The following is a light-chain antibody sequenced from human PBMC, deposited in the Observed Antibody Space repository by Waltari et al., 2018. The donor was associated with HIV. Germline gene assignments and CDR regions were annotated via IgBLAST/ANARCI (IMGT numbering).Light chain of an antibody. J-gene: IGLJ2*01. CDR2: DTT. CDR3: LLSFNGVVV. Sequence: QAVVTQEPSLTVSPGGTVTLTCAPSTGAVTIGHCPYWFQRRPGQAPKTLIYDTTNRHSWTPARFSGSLLGGKAALTLSGAQFEDEADYFCLLSFNGVVVFGGGTTLTVL. CDR1: TGAVTIGHC. V-gene: IGLV7-46*01.